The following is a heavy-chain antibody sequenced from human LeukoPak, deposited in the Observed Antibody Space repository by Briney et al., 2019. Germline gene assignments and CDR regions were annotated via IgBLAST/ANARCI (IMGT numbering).Heavy chain of an antibody. CDR2: INPSGGST. D-gene: IGHD2-2*01. J-gene: IGHJ6*04. CDR1: GYTFTSCY. CDR3: ARDSSAYCSSTSCYYYYGMDV. V-gene: IGHV1-46*01. Sequence: GASVTVSCTASGYTFTSCYMHWVRQAPGQGLEWMGIINPSGGSTSYGQKFQGRVTMTRDTSTSTVYMELSSLRSEDTAVYYCARDSSAYCSSTSCYYYYGMDVWGKGTTVTVSS.